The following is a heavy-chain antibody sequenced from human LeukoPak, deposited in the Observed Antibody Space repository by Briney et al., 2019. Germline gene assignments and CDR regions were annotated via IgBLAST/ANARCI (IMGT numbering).Heavy chain of an antibody. CDR3: ARRLAYGYNVFDI. J-gene: IGHJ3*02. Sequence: GESLKISCKGSGYSFTSYWIGWVRQMPGKGLEWMGRIDPSDSYTNYSPSFQGHVTISSDKSISTAYLQWSSLKASDTAMYYCARRLAYGYNVFDIWGQGTMVTVSS. CDR2: IDPSDSYT. D-gene: IGHD5-18*01. CDR1: GYSFTSYW. V-gene: IGHV5-10-1*01.